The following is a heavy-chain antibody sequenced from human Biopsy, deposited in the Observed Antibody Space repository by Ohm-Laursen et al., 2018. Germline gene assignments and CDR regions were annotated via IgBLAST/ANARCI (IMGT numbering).Heavy chain of an antibody. V-gene: IGHV3-53*01. CDR3: ARGGIVSVHSYGRMGLFYFDS. Sequence: GTLSLTCAASGFSVNDNYMSWVRQAPGKGLEWVSFIYGDGRTFYAGSVKDRFTLSRDTSNNLMFLQMDSLRADDTAVYYCARGGIVSVHSYGRMGLFYFDSWGQGILVTVAS. D-gene: IGHD5-18*01. CDR2: IYGDGRT. CDR1: GFSVNDNY. J-gene: IGHJ4*02.